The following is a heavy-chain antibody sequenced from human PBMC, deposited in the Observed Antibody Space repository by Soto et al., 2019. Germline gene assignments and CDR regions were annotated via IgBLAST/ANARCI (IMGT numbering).Heavy chain of an antibody. Sequence: HPGGSLRLSCAASGFTFSSYAMSWVRQAPGKGLEWVSAISGSGGSTYYADSVKGRFTISRDNSKNTLYLQMNSLRAEDTAVYYCAKPSPSYDSSGYRPFDYWGQGTLVTVSS. CDR3: AKPSPSYDSSGYRPFDY. J-gene: IGHJ4*02. CDR1: GFTFSSYA. D-gene: IGHD3-22*01. CDR2: ISGSGGST. V-gene: IGHV3-23*01.